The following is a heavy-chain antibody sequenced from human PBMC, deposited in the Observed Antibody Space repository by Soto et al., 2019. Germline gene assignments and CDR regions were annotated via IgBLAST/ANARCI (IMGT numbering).Heavy chain of an antibody. CDR2: ISAYNGNT. J-gene: IGHJ5*02. Sequence: ASVKVSCKASGYTVTSYGISCVRQAPGQVLEWMGRISAYNGNTNYAQKLQGRVTMTTDTSTSTAYMELRSLRSDDMAVYYCARLVGSRSVRGYSGYDPPSAYYYDSSGYYPRADWFDPWGQGTLVTVSS. CDR3: ARLVGSRSVRGYSGYDPPSAYYYDSSGYYPRADWFDP. D-gene: IGHD3-22*01. CDR1: GYTVTSYG. V-gene: IGHV1-18*03.